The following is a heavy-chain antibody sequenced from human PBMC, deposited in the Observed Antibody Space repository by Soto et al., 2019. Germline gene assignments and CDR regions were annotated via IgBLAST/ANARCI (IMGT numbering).Heavy chain of an antibody. D-gene: IGHD6-13*01. CDR3: AREQQLVLSPHFDY. CDR1: GYTFTSYD. J-gene: IGHJ4*02. CDR2: MNPNSGNT. V-gene: IGHV1-8*01. Sequence: ASVKVSCKASGYTFTSYDINWVRQATGQGLEWMGWMNPNSGNTGYAQKFQGRVTMTRNTSISTAYMELSSLRSEDTAVYYCAREQQLVLSPHFDYWGQGTLVTVSS.